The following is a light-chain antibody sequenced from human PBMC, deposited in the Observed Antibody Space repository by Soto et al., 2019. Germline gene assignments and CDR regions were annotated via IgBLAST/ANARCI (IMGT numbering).Light chain of an antibody. CDR1: QGVGTW. V-gene: IGKV1D-12*01. J-gene: IGKJ5*01. CDR3: QQANSFPIT. Sequence: IHMTQSPSAVSASVGDRVTITCRASQGVGTWLAWYQQKPGKAPNLLIYAASSLQTGVPSRFSGSGSGTDFSLTISSLQPEDSATYYCQQANSFPITFGQGTRLEIK. CDR2: AAS.